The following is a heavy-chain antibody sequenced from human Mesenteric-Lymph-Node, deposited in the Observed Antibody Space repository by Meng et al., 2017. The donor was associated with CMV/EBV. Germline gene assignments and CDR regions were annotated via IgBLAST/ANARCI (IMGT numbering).Heavy chain of an antibody. D-gene: IGHD3-3*01. V-gene: IGHV3-66*02. CDR3: AREESRITIFGVVKNY. Sequence: GGSLRLSCATSGFSFSTYEMNWVRQAPGKGLEWVSVIYSGGSTYYADSVKGRFTISRDNSKNTLYLQMNSLRAEDTAVYYCAREESRITIFGVVKNYWGQGTLVTVSS. J-gene: IGHJ4*02. CDR1: GFSFSTYE. CDR2: IYSGGST.